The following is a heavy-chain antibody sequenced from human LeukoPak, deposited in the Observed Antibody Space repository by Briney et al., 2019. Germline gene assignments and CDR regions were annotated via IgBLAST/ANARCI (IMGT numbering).Heavy chain of an antibody. CDR3: AGGNKYCSSTSCYSGQNWFDP. CDR2: INPNSGGT. D-gene: IGHD2-2*01. Sequence: ASVKVSCKASGYTFTGYYMHWVRQAPGQGLEWMGWINPNSGGTNYAQKFQGRVTMTRDTSISTAYMELSRLRSDDTAVYYCAGGNKYCSSTSCYSGQNWFDPWGQGALVTVSS. V-gene: IGHV1-2*02. CDR1: GYTFTGYY. J-gene: IGHJ5*02.